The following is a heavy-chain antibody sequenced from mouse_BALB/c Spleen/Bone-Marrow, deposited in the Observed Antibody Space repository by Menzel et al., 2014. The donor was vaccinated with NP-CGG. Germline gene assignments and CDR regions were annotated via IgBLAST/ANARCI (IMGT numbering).Heavy chain of an antibody. V-gene: IGHV5-17*02. CDR1: GFTFSSFG. J-gene: IGHJ2*01. D-gene: IGHD2-3*01. Sequence: EVQRVESGGGLVQPGGSRKLSCAASGFTFSSFGMHWVRQAPEKGLAWAAYISRGSSTLYYADTVKGRFTISRDNPENTLFLQMTSLRSEDTAMYYCARGGYYVPGDFDYWGQGTTLTVSS. CDR2: ISRGSSTL. CDR3: ARGGYYVPGDFDY.